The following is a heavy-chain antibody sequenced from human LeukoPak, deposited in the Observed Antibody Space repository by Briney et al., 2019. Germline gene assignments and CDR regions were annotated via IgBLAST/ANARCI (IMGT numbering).Heavy chain of an antibody. CDR1: GFTFSYYW. Sequence: GGSLRLSCAASGFTFSYYWMHWVRQAPGKGLVWVSRINSEGTSTSFADSVKGRFTVSRDNAKNTLYLQMNSLRAEDTAVYYCVREVLAXXCYFDYWGPGTQVTVSS. J-gene: IGHJ4*02. D-gene: IGHD3-9*01. V-gene: IGHV3-74*01. CDR2: INSEGTST. CDR3: VREVLAXXCYFDY.